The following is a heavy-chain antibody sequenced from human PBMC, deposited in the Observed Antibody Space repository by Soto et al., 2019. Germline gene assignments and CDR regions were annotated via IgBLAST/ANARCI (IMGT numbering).Heavy chain of an antibody. V-gene: IGHV4-4*07. Sequence: QVQLQESGPGLVKPSETLSLTCTVSGGSITSYYWSWIRQPAGKGLEWIGRIYTSGSTIYNPSLKSRVTMSIDTSKKQFSLTLSTVTAADTAVYYCARDCPDDSSGCSDYWGQGPLVTVSS. CDR3: ARDCPDDSSGCSDY. J-gene: IGHJ4*02. CDR2: IYTSGST. D-gene: IGHD3-22*01. CDR1: GGSITSYY.